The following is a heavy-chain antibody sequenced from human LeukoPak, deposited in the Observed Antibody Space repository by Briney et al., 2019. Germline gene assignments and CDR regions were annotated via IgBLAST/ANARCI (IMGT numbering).Heavy chain of an antibody. CDR3: VKSGYNRFDY. V-gene: IGHV3-20*04. CDR1: GFTFDDYG. Sequence: GGSLRLSCAASGFTFDDYGMSWVRQAPGKGLEWVSGINWNGDSTGYADSVKGRFTISRDNSKNTLYLQMNSLRAADTAVYYCVKSGYNRFDYWGQGALVTVSS. CDR2: INWNGDST. J-gene: IGHJ4*02. D-gene: IGHD5-24*01.